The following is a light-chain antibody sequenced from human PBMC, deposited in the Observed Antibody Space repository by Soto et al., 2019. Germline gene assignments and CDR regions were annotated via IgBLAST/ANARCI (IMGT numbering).Light chain of an antibody. J-gene: IGKJ2*01. Sequence: DIEMTQSPSTLSASIGDGVTITCRASESISGWLAWYQQQPGKAPKLLIYDASTLESGVPSRFSGSGSGTEFTLAISSLQPDDFATYYCQQSFTTPYTFGQGTKVDIK. CDR3: QQSFTTPYT. CDR2: DAS. V-gene: IGKV1-5*01. CDR1: ESISGW.